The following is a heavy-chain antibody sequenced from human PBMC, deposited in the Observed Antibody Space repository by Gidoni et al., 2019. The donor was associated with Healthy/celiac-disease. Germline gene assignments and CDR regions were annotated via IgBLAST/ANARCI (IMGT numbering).Heavy chain of an antibody. J-gene: IGHJ4*02. V-gene: IGHV4-34*01. CDR3: ARGDYDSSGYYFLDY. CDR1: GGSFSGYY. D-gene: IGHD3-22*01. Sequence: QVQLQQWGAGLLKPSETLSLTCAVYGGSFSGYYWSWIRQPPGKGLEWIGEINHSGSTNYNPSLKSRVTISVDTSKNQFSLKLSSVTAADTAVYYCARGDYDSSGYYFLDYWGQGTLVTVSS. CDR2: INHSGST.